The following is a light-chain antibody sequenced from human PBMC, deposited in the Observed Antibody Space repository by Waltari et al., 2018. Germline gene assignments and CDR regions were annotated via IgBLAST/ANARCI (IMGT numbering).Light chain of an antibody. CDR1: INDVGGYDH. J-gene: IGLJ3*02. V-gene: IGLV2-14*01. CDR3: GSYTSSDTWV. Sequence: QSALTQPASVSGSPGQSITISCTGTINDVGGYDHVSWYQHHPGKAPKLIIYDVSDRPSGVSNRFSGSRSANTASLAISGLQAEDEAHYYCGSYTSSDTWVFGGGTKLTVL. CDR2: DVS.